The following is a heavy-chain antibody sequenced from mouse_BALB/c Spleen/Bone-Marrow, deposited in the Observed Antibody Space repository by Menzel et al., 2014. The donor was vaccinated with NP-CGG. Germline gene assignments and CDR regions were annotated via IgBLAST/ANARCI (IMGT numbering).Heavy chain of an antibody. CDR2: INPSTGYT. CDR3: ASNWDVD. CDR1: GYTFTSYW. J-gene: IGHJ2*01. V-gene: IGHV1-7*01. Sequence: QVQLQQSGAELAKPGASVKMSCKASGYTFTSYWMHWVKQRSGQGLEWIGYINPSTGYTEYNQKFKDKATLTADKSSSTAYMQLSSLTSEDSAVYYCASNWDVDWGQGTTLTVSS. D-gene: IGHD4-1*01.